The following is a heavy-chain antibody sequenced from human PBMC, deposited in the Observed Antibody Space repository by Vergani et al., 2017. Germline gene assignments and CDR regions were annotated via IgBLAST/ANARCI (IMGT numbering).Heavy chain of an antibody. CDR1: GFTVSSNY. V-gene: IGHV3-53*01. J-gene: IGHJ5*02. Sequence: EVQLVESGGGLIQPGGSLRLSCAASGFTVSSNYMSWVRQAPGKGLEWVSVIYSGGSTYYADSVKGRFTISRDNSKNTLYLQRNSLRAEDTAVYYCARYCSGGSCRQLYNWFDPWGQGTLVTVSS. CDR3: ARYCSGGSCRQLYNWFDP. CDR2: IYSGGST. D-gene: IGHD2-15*01.